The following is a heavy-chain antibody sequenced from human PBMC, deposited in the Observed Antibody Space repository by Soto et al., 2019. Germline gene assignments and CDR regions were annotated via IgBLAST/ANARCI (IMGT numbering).Heavy chain of an antibody. V-gene: IGHV1-3*01. J-gene: IGHJ4*02. D-gene: IGHD2-21*01. CDR3: ARSSFPYYFDY. CDR2: INAGNGNT. CDR1: GYTFTSYA. Sequence: ASVKVSCKASGYTFTSYAMHWVRQAPGQRLEWMGWINAGNGNTKYSQKFQGRFTISRDNAKNTLFLEMSSLRAEDTAVYFCARSSFPYYFDYWGLGTPVTVSS.